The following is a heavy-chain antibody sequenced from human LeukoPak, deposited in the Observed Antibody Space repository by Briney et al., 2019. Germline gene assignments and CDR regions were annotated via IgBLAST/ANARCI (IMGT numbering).Heavy chain of an antibody. CDR3: ARWVGDYVWGSYRSIXRWFXP. D-gene: IGHD3-16*02. Sequence: SETLSLTCAVYGGSFSGYYWSWIRQPPGKGLEWIGEINHSGSANYNPSLKSRVTISVDTSKNQFSLKLSSVTAADTAVYYCARWVGDYVWGSYRSIXRWFXPXXXXTLVTVSX. J-gene: IGHJ5*02. CDR1: GGSFSGYY. CDR2: INHSGSA. V-gene: IGHV4-34*01.